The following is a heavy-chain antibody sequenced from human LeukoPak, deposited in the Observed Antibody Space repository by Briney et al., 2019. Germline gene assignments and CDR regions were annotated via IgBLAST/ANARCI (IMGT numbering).Heavy chain of an antibody. CDR1: GFTFSSYE. CDR2: ISSSGSTI. Sequence: GGSLRLSCAASGFTFSSYEMNWVRQAPGRGLEWVSYISSSGSTIYYADSVKGRFTISRDNAKNSLYLQMNSLRAEDTAVYYCARDLSRITIFGVVNTYMDVWGKGTTVTVSS. D-gene: IGHD3-3*01. CDR3: ARDLSRITIFGVVNTYMDV. J-gene: IGHJ6*03. V-gene: IGHV3-48*03.